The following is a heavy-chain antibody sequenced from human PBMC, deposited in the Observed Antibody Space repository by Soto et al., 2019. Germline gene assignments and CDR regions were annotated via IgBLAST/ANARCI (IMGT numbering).Heavy chain of an antibody. J-gene: IGHJ4*02. CDR3: AKDPHYDSSAPVDY. Sequence: PGGSLRLSCAASGFTFSSYAMSWVRQAPGKGLEWVSAISGSGGSTYYADSVKGRFTISRDNSKNTLYLQMNSLRAEDTAVYYCAKDPHYDSSAPVDYWGQGTLVTVSS. CDR2: ISGSGGST. CDR1: GFTFSSYA. V-gene: IGHV3-23*01. D-gene: IGHD3-22*01.